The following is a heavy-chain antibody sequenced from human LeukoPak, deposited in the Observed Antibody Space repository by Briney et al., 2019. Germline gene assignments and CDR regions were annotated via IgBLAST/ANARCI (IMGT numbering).Heavy chain of an antibody. J-gene: IGHJ1*01. V-gene: IGHV1-18*04. CDR3: ARDRGEAVADNFQH. CDR2: ISAYNGNP. CDR1: GYTLASYG. Sequence: GASVKVSSKASGYTLASYGISWGRQAPGQGLEWMGWISAYNGNPNYAQKLQGRVTMTTDTSTSTAYMELRSLRSDDTAVYYCARDRGEAVADNFQHWGQGTLVTVSS. D-gene: IGHD6-19*01.